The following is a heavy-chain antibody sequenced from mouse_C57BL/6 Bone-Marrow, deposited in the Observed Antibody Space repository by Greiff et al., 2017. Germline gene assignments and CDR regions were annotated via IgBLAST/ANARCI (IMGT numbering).Heavy chain of an antibody. Sequence: EVQLQQSGPELVKPGASVKIPCKASGYTFTDYNMAWVKQSHGKSLEWIGDINPNNGGTIYNQKFKGKATLTVDQSSSTAYMELRSLTSEDTAVYYCAIGYYGSSYGYYAMDYWGQGTSVTVSS. CDR1: GYTFTDYN. J-gene: IGHJ4*01. CDR3: AIGYYGSSYGYYAMDY. D-gene: IGHD1-1*01. V-gene: IGHV1-18*01. CDR2: INPNNGGT.